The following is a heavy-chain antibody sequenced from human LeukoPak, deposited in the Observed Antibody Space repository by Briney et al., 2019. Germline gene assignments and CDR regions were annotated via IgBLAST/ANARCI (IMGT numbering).Heavy chain of an antibody. CDR1: GYTFASYG. D-gene: IGHD3-3*02. CDR2: ISAYNGNT. V-gene: IGHV1-18*01. J-gene: IGHJ6*03. CDR3: ARARPDIFGVPYYMDV. Sequence: GASVKVSCKASGYTFASYGISWVRQAPGQGLEWMGWISAYNGNTNYAQKIQGRVTLTTDTSTSTAYMELSSLRSEDTAVYYCARARPDIFGVPYYMDVWGKGTTVTVSS.